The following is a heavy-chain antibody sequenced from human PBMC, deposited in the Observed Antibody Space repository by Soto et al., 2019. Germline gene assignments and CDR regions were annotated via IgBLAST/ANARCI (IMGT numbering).Heavy chain of an antibody. J-gene: IGHJ5*02. CDR1: GYSLTGYY. CDR3: ARGGTIRQTTFGLVIVGRFDP. Sequence: QVQLVQSGAEVKKPGASVRVSCTTSGYSLTGYYLHWVRQAPGQGLEWMGRINPKSGDTDYAQKFQGWVTMTTDTSITTAYMDLTRLTSNDTAIYYCARGGTIRQTTFGLVIVGRFDPWGQGTLVTVSS. V-gene: IGHV1-2*04. CDR2: INPKSGDT. D-gene: IGHD3-3*01.